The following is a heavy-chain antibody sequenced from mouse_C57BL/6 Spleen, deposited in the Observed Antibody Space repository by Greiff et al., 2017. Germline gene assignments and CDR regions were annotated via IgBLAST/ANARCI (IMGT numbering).Heavy chain of an antibody. D-gene: IGHD1-1*01. V-gene: IGHV3-6*01. CDR3: ALITTVPYWYFDV. CDR2: ISYDGSN. Sequence: VQLKESGPGLVKPSQSLSLTCSVTGYSITSGYYWNWIRQFPGNKLEWMGYISYDGSNNYNPSLKNRISITRDTSKNQFFLKLNSVTTEDTATYYCALITTVPYWYFDVWGTGTTVTVSS. J-gene: IGHJ1*03. CDR1: GYSITSGYY.